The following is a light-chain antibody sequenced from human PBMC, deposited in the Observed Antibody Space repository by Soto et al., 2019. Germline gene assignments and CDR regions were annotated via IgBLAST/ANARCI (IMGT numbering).Light chain of an antibody. CDR2: DAS. CDR3: QQYSTLWT. Sequence: DTQMTQSPSALSASMGDRVTIACRASQSINNWLAWYQLKPGKAPKLLIYDASSLESGVPSRFSGSGSGTEFTLTISSMQPDDFVAYYCQQYSTLWTFGHWTKVGI. V-gene: IGKV1-5*01. CDR1: QSINNW. J-gene: IGKJ1*01.